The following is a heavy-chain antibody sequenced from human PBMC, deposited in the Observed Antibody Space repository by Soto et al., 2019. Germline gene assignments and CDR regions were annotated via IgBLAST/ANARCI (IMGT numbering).Heavy chain of an antibody. CDR2: ISSSSSYI. CDR1: GFTFSSYS. J-gene: IGHJ6*02. Sequence: GGSLRLSCAASGFTFSSYSMNWVRQAPGKGLEWVSSISSSSSYIYYADSVKGRFTISRDNAKNSLYLQMNSLRAEDTAVYYCASEGHCSSTSCYRGNYYYYYGMDVWGQGTTVTVS. CDR3: ASEGHCSSTSCYRGNYYYYYGMDV. V-gene: IGHV3-21*04. D-gene: IGHD2-2*02.